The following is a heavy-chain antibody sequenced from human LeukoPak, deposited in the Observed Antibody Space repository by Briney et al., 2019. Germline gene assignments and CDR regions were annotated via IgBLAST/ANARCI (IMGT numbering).Heavy chain of an antibody. D-gene: IGHD5-24*01. J-gene: IGHJ4*02. CDR1: GYTFTSYY. V-gene: IGHV1-46*01. CDR2: INPSGGST. Sequence: ASVKVSCKASGYTFTSYYMHWVRQAPGQGLEWMGIINPSGGSTSYAQKFQGRVTITADKSTSTAYMELSSLRSEDTAVYYCAREGLGERDGYLHQSYYFDYWGQGTLVTVSS. CDR3: AREGLGERDGYLHQSYYFDY.